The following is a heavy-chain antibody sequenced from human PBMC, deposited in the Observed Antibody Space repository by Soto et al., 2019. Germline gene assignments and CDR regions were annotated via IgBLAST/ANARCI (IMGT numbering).Heavy chain of an antibody. V-gene: IGHV4-31*03. Sequence: QVQLQESGPGLVKPSQTLSLTYTVSGGSISSGGYYWSWIRQHPGKGLEWIGYIYYSGSTYYNPPLKSRVTISVDTSKTQFSLKLSAVTAADTAVYYCARAYGSGYMDVWGQGTTVTVSS. CDR3: ARAYGSGYMDV. D-gene: IGHD3-10*01. CDR2: IYYSGST. J-gene: IGHJ6*02. CDR1: GGSISSGGYY.